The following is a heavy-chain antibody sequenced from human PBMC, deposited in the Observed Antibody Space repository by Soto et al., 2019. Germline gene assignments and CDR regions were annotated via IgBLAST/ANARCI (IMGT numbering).Heavy chain of an antibody. CDR1: GGSFSGYY. J-gene: IGHJ4*02. CDR2: INHSGST. CDR3: ARGSMVRGVIEYYFDY. V-gene: IGHV4-34*01. Sequence: SETLSLTCAVYGGSFSGYYWSWIRQPPGKGLEWIGEINHSGSTNYNPSLKSRVTISVDTSKNQFSLKLSSVTAADTAVYYCARGSMVRGVIEYYFDYWGQGTLVTVSS. D-gene: IGHD3-10*01.